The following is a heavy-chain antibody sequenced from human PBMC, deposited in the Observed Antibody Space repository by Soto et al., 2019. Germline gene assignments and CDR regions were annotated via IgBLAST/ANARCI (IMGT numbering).Heavy chain of an antibody. CDR3: TTPQDIEWLRLGVVAAHPYRRGYYYYYGMAV. D-gene: IGHD5-12*01. Sequence: PGGSLRLSCAASGFTFSNAWMNWVRQAPGKGLEWVGRIKSKTDGGTTDYAAPVKGRFTISRDDSKNTLYLQMNSLKTEDTAVYYCTTPQDIEWLRLGVVAAHPYRRGYYYYYGMAVWVQGTTVTVSS. J-gene: IGHJ6*02. V-gene: IGHV3-15*07. CDR1: GFTFSNAW. CDR2: IKSKTDGGTT.